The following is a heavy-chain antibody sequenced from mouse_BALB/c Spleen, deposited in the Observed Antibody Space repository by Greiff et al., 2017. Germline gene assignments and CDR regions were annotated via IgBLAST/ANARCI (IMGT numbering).Heavy chain of an antibody. Sequence: EVQLVESGPGLVKPSQSLSLTCTVTGYSITSDYAWNWIRQFPGNKLEWMGYISYSGSTSYNPSLKSRISITRDTSKNQFFLQLNSVTTEDTATYYCARSRFYYFDYWGQGTTLTVSS. CDR2: ISYSGST. CDR3: ARSRFYYFDY. CDR1: GYSITSDYA. V-gene: IGHV3-2*02. J-gene: IGHJ2*01.